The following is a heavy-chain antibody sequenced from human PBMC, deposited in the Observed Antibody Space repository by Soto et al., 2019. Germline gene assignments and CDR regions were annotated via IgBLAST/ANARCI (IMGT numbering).Heavy chain of an antibody. CDR2: INPNSGGT. CDR1: GYTFTGYY. D-gene: IGHD3-22*01. CDR3: ARDRSWYYDSSARWFDP. Sequence: ASVKVSCKASGYTFTGYYMHWVRQAPGQGLEWMGWINPNSGGTNYAQKFQGWVTMTRDTSISTAYMELSRLRSDDTAVYYCARDRSWYYDSSARWFDPWGQGTLVTVSS. V-gene: IGHV1-2*04. J-gene: IGHJ5*02.